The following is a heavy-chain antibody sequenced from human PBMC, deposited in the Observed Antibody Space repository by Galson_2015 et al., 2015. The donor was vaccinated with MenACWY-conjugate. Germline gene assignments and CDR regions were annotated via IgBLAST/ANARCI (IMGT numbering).Heavy chain of an antibody. D-gene: IGHD2-15*01. CDR1: GFTFSTYG. V-gene: IGHV3-30*03. Sequence: SLRLSCAASGFTFSTYGMHWVRQAPGKGLEWVEFVGDDRSAKVYADSVKGLFTISRDNSKKTLYLQMNYLRPEDTAVYYCAREGQHSNWSLDLWGRGTLFTVSS. J-gene: IGHJ2*01. CDR3: AREGQHSNWSLDL. CDR2: VGDDRSAK.